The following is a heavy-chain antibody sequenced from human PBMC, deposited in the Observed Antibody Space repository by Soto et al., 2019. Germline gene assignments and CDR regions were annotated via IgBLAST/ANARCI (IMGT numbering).Heavy chain of an antibody. CDR2: ISGSGGST. CDR3: AKDPLEYYDFWSGYWSYLDV. CDR1: GFTFSSYA. Sequence: GGSLRLSCAASGFTFSSYAMSWVRQAPGKGLEWVSAISGSGGSTYYADSVKGRFTISRDNSKNTLYLQMNSLRAEDTAVYYCAKDPLEYYDFWSGYWSYLDVWGKGTTVTVSS. V-gene: IGHV3-23*01. D-gene: IGHD3-3*01. J-gene: IGHJ6*04.